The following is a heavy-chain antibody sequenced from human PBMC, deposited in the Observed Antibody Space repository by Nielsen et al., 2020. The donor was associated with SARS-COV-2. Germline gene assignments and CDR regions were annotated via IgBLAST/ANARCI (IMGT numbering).Heavy chain of an antibody. J-gene: IGHJ3*02. CDR1: GFTFSSYE. D-gene: IGHD6-13*01. Sequence: GESLKISCAASGFTFSSYEMHWVRQASGRGLEWLGRIRSKSHSYETVYAVSVRDRFTISRDDSENTAYLQMNGLRTEDTAVYFCARVNPVSDSWFDALDIWGQGTMVTVSS. V-gene: IGHV3-73*01. CDR2: IRSKSHSYET. CDR3: ARVNPVSDSWFDALDI.